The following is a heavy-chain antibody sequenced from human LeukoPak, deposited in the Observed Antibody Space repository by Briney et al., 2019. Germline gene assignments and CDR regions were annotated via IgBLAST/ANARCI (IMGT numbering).Heavy chain of an antibody. CDR1: GGSVSSSSAY. J-gene: IGHJ5*02. V-gene: IGHV4-39*01. D-gene: IGHD2-15*01. CDR2: VYYSGST. CDR3: ARRPYCSGSSCYWFDP. Sequence: PSETLSLTCTVSGGSVSSSSAYWGWIRQPPGKGLEWIGSVYYSGSTYYNPSLKSRVTISVDTSKNQFSLKLSSVTAADTAVYYCARRPYCSGSSCYWFDPWGQGTLVTVSS.